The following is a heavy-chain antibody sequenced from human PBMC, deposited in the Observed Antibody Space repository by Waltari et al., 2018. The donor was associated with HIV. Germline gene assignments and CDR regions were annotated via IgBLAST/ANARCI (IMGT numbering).Heavy chain of an antibody. CDR2: RKQDGSEK. D-gene: IGHD3-22*01. V-gene: IGHV3-7*01. CDR3: AIDVWVRHTYYYDSSAYPLDY. Sequence: EVQLVESGGGLVQPGGSLRLSCAASGFTFSMYWMTWIRQAPGKGLEWVANRKQDGSEKYYVDSVKGRFTISRDNAKNSLYLQMNGLRAEDTAVYYCAIDVWVRHTYYYDSSAYPLDYWGQGALVTVSS. CDR1: GFTFSMYW. J-gene: IGHJ4*02.